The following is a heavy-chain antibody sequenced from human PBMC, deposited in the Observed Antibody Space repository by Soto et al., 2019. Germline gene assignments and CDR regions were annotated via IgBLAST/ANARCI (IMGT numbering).Heavy chain of an antibody. D-gene: IGHD3-10*01. CDR1: GFTFDDYA. CDR3: AKDISGEPRGLLDY. J-gene: IGHJ4*02. CDR2: ISWNSGSI. Sequence: EVQLVESGGGLVQPGRSLRLSCAASGFTFDDYAMHWVRQAPGKGLEWVSGISWNSGSIGYADSVKGRFTISRDNAKNSLYLQMNSLRAEDTALYHCAKDISGEPRGLLDYWGQGTLVTVSS. V-gene: IGHV3-9*01.